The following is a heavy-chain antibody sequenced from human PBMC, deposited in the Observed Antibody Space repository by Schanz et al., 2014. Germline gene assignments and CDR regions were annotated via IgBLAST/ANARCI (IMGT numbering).Heavy chain of an antibody. CDR1: GFTFSDYW. CDR3: ARDKGGLIPFDY. V-gene: IGHV3-7*01. Sequence: VYLVQSGGGVVQPGWSLRLSCAASGFTFSDYWMSWVRQAPGKGLEWVANMNQDGSVKNYVDSVKGRFTISRDNAKNSLYLQMNSLRAEDTAVYYCARDKGGLIPFDYWGQGTLVAVSS. J-gene: IGHJ4*02. D-gene: IGHD2-15*01. CDR2: MNQDGSVK.